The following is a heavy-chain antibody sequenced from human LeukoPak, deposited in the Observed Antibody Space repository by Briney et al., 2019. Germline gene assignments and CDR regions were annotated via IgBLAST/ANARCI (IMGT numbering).Heavy chain of an antibody. V-gene: IGHV3-9*01. D-gene: IGHD2-2*01. CDR3: ARAKCSSTSCYGNYYYYMDV. Sequence: GRSLRPSCAASGFTFDDYAMHWVRQAPGKGLEWVSSISWNSDTVAYADSVKGRFTISRDNAKNSLYLQMNSLRAEDTALYYCARAKCSSTSCYGNYYYYMDVWGKGTTVTVSS. CDR1: GFTFDDYA. J-gene: IGHJ6*03. CDR2: ISWNSDTV.